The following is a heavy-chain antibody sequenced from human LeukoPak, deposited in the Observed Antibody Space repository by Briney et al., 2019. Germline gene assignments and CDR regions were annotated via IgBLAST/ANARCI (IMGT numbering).Heavy chain of an antibody. V-gene: IGHV3-7*03. CDR2: IKKDGSEK. CDR3: ARDVTYYYDSSGYACLDY. D-gene: IGHD3-22*01. J-gene: IGHJ4*02. Sequence: GGSLRLSCAASGFTFSSHWTSWVRQAPGKGLEWVANIKKDGSEKYYVDAVKGRFTISRDNAKTSLYLQMNSLRSDDTAVYYCARDVTYYYDSSGYACLDYWGQGTLVTVSS. CDR1: GFTFSSHW.